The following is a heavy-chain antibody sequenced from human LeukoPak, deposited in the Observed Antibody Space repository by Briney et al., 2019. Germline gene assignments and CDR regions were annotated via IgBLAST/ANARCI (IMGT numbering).Heavy chain of an antibody. V-gene: IGHV1-18*01. CDR1: GYTFTSYG. CDR2: ISAYKGNT. Sequence: GGSVTVSCKASGYTFTSYGISWVRQAPGQGGEWRGRISAYKGNTNYAQKLQGRVTMTTDTSTSTAYMELRSLRSDDTAVYYCARDDRGYSGYGLMGYYYYYMDVWGKGTPVTVSS. CDR3: ARDDRGYSGYGLMGYYYYYMDV. J-gene: IGHJ6*03. D-gene: IGHD5-12*01.